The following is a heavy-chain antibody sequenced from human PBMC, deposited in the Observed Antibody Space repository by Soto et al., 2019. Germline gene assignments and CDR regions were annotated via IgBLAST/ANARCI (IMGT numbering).Heavy chain of an antibody. V-gene: IGHV3-30*18. D-gene: IGHD6-19*01. CDR3: AKGLVACKVFYSSYGMDV. J-gene: IGHJ6*04. CDR1: GFTFSSYG. CDR2: ISYDGSNK. Sequence: PGGSLRLSCAASGFTFSSYGMHWVRQAPGKGLEWVAVISYDGSNKYYADSVKGRFTISRDNSKNTLYLQMNSLRAEDTAVYYCAKGLVACKVFYSSYGMDVWGKGTRVTVSS.